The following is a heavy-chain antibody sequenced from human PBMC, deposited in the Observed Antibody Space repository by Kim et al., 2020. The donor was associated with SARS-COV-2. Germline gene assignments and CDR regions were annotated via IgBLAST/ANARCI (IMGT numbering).Heavy chain of an antibody. Sequence: GSLRLSCAASGFTFSNYWMSWVRQAPGKGLEWVANIKPDGSERYYVDSVKGRFTISRDNAKNSVYLQMNSLRAEDTAVYYCAGAGLTAVFGYWGQGTQV. CDR2: IKPDGSER. CDR1: GFTFSNYW. V-gene: IGHV3-7*01. J-gene: IGHJ4*02. D-gene: IGHD3-16*01. CDR3: AGAGLTAVFGY.